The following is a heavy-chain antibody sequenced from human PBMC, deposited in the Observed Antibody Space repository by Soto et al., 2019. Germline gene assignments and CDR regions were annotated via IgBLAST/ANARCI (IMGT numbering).Heavy chain of an antibody. CDR1: GYTFTSYA. J-gene: IGHJ4*02. V-gene: IGHV1-3*01. D-gene: IGHD3-3*01. CDR3: ASGYYDFWSGFDY. Sequence: QVQLVQSGAEVKKPGASVKVSCKASGYTFTSYAMHWVRQAPGQRLEWMGWINAGNGNTKYSQKFQGRVTITRDTSASTDYMELSSLRSEDTAVYYCASGYYDFWSGFDYWGQGTLVTVSS. CDR2: INAGNGNT.